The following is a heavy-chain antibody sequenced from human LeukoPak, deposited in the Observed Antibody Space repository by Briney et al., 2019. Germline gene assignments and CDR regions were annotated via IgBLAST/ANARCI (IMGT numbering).Heavy chain of an antibody. CDR3: AGDYGDLLTGIRFDT. Sequence: SETLSLTCTVSGGSISSSSYYWSWIRQPPGKGLEWIGYIYYSGSTYYNPSLKSRVTISIQTSKNQFSLKLTSVTAADTAVYYCAGDYGDLLTGIRFDTWGQGTLVTVSS. CDR2: IYYSGST. D-gene: IGHD4-17*01. V-gene: IGHV4-30-4*01. J-gene: IGHJ5*02. CDR1: GGSISSSSYY.